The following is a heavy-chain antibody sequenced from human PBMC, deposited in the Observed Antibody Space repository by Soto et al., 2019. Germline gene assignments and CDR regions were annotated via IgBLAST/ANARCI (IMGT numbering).Heavy chain of an antibody. D-gene: IGHD3-3*01. CDR2: IYYSGST. Sequence: SETLSLTCTVSGGSISSGDYYWSWIRQPPGKGLEWIGYIYYSGSTYYNPSLKSRVTISVDTSKNQFSLKLSSVTAADTAVYYCARAAQDFWSGYSSSPPNYFDYWGQGTLVTVSS. V-gene: IGHV4-30-4*01. CDR1: GGSISSGDYY. CDR3: ARAAQDFWSGYSSSPPNYFDY. J-gene: IGHJ4*02.